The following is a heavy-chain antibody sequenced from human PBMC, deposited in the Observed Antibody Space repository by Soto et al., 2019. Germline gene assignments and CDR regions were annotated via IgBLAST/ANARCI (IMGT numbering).Heavy chain of an antibody. J-gene: IGHJ4*02. CDR3: AREWFGESRFDY. V-gene: IGHV3-7*01. CDR2: IKQDGSEK. Sequence: EVQLVESGGGLVQPGGSLRLSCAASGFTFSSYWMSWVRQAPGKGLEWVANIKQDGSEKCYVDTVKGRFTIYRDNAKNSLYLQMNSLRAEDTAVYYCAREWFGESRFDYWGQGTLVNVSS. D-gene: IGHD3-10*01. CDR1: GFTFSSYW.